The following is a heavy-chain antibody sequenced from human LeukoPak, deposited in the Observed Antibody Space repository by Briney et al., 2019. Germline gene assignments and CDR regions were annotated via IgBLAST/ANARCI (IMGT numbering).Heavy chain of an antibody. Sequence: GGSLRLSCEASGFTFSSYAMSWVRQAPGEGLEWVSGISDNGGGRYYADSVKGRFTISRDNSKNMLYLQMNSLRAEDTAVYYCAKESGALGAPLYDYWGRGILVTASS. CDR2: ISDNGGGR. V-gene: IGHV3-23*01. CDR3: AKESGALGAPLYDY. CDR1: GFTFSSYA. J-gene: IGHJ4*02. D-gene: IGHD4/OR15-4a*01.